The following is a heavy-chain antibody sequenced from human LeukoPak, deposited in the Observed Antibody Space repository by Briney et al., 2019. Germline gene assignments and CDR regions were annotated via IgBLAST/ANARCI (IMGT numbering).Heavy chain of an antibody. D-gene: IGHD6-6*01. Sequence: GGSLRLSCAASGFTFNNYWMSWVRQAPGKGLEWVANIKQDGSEKYYVDSVKGRFTISRDNAKNSLYLQMNSLRAEDTAVYYCARDDIAARPFDYWGQGTLATVSS. J-gene: IGHJ4*02. V-gene: IGHV3-7*03. CDR2: IKQDGSEK. CDR1: GFTFNNYW. CDR3: ARDDIAARPFDY.